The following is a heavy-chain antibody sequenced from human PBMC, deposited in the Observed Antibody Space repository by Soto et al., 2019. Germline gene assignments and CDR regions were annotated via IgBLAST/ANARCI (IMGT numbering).Heavy chain of an antibody. D-gene: IGHD3-22*01. CDR1: GYTFTSYA. J-gene: IGHJ4*02. CDR2: INAGNGNT. V-gene: IGHV1-3*01. Sequence: GASVKVSCKASGYTFTSYAMHWVRQAPGQRLEWMGWINAGNGNTKYSQKFQGRVTITRDTSASTAYMELSSLRSEDTAVYYCARGPRYYDSSGYPLSYFDYWGQGTLVTVSS. CDR3: ARGPRYYDSSGYPLSYFDY.